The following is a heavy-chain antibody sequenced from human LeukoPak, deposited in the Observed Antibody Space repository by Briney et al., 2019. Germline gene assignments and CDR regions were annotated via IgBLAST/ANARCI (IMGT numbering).Heavy chain of an antibody. CDR3: ARALGYEIVLDAFDI. D-gene: IGHD2/OR15-2a*01. J-gene: IGHJ3*02. CDR1: GGTFSSYA. Sequence: ASVKVSCKASGGTFSSYAISWVRQAPGQGLEWMGGIIPIFGTANYAQKFQGRVTITADESTSTAYMELSRLRSDDTAVYYCARALGYEIVLDAFDIWGQGTMVTVSS. CDR2: IIPIFGTA. V-gene: IGHV1-69*13.